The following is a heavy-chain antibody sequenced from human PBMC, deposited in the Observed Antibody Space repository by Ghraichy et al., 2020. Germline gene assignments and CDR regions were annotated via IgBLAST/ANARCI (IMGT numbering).Heavy chain of an antibody. J-gene: IGHJ6*02. CDR1: GYTFTSYG. CDR3: ARVGGNWNYGSVRYYYYYGMDV. Sequence: ASVKVSWKASGYTFTSYGISWVRQAPGQGLEWMGWISAYNGNTNYAQKLQGRVTMTTDTSTSTAYMELRSLRSDDTAVYYCARVGGNWNYGSVRYYYYYGMDVWGQGTTVTVSS. V-gene: IGHV1-18*01. D-gene: IGHD1-7*01. CDR2: ISAYNGNT.